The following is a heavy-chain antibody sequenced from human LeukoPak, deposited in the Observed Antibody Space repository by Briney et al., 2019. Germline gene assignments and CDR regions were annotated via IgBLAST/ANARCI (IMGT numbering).Heavy chain of an antibody. Sequence: SVKVSCKASGGTFSSYAISWVRQAPGQGLEWMGRIIPILGIANYAQKFQGRVTITADKSTSTAYMELSSLRSEDTAVYYCASVLTTTAAGIFGDAFDIWGQGTMVTVSS. CDR2: IIPILGIA. D-gene: IGHD6-13*01. CDR3: ASVLTTTAAGIFGDAFDI. J-gene: IGHJ3*02. V-gene: IGHV1-69*04. CDR1: GGTFSSYA.